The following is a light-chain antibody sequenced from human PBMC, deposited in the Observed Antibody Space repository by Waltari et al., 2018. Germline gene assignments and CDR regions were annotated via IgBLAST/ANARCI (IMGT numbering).Light chain of an antibody. CDR1: QSVSSN. J-gene: IGKJ1*01. CDR3: QQYNNWPPVT. V-gene: IGKV3-15*01. Sequence: IVMTQSPATLSVSPGERATPSCRASQSVSSNLAWYQQKPGQAPRLLIYGASTRATGIPARFSGSGSGTEFTLTISSLQSEDFAVYYCQQYNNWPPVTFGQGTKVEIK. CDR2: GAS.